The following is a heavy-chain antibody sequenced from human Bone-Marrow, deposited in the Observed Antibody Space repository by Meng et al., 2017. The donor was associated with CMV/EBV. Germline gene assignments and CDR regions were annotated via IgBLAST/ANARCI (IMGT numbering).Heavy chain of an antibody. V-gene: IGHV1-69*05. CDR1: GGTFSSYA. D-gene: IGHD2-2*01. CDR3: ARVRGWGGLYCSSTSCPNGFDP. Sequence: SVQVSCKASGGTFSSYAISWVRQAPGQGLEWMGGIIPIFGTANYAQKCQGRVTITTDESTSTAYMELSSMRSEDTAVYYCARVRGWGGLYCSSTSCPNGFDPWGQGTLVTVSS. CDR2: IIPIFGTA. J-gene: IGHJ5*02.